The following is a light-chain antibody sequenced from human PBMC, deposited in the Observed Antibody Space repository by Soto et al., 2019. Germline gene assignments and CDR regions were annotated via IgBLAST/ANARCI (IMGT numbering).Light chain of an antibody. Sequence: QSVLTQPPSASGTPGQRVTISCSGSNSNIGSNTVNWYQQLPGTAPRVLIYSDNQRPSGVSDRFSGSKSGTSASLAISGLRSEDEADYHCASWDDSLNGPVFGGGTKLTVL. V-gene: IGLV1-44*01. J-gene: IGLJ2*01. CDR3: ASWDDSLNGPV. CDR1: NSNIGSNT. CDR2: SDN.